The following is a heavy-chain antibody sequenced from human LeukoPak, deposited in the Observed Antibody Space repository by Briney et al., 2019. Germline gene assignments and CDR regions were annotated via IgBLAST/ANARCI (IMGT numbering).Heavy chain of an antibody. CDR1: GGSISSSNW. J-gene: IGHJ4*02. V-gene: IGHV4-4*02. Sequence: SETLSLTCAVSGGSISSSNWWSWVRQPPGKGLEWIGEIYHSGSTNYNPSLKSRVTISVDKSKNQFSLKLSSVTAADTAVYYCAKYYDSSGYYDYWGQGTLVTVSS. CDR3: AKYYDSSGYYDY. CDR2: IYHSGST. D-gene: IGHD3-22*01.